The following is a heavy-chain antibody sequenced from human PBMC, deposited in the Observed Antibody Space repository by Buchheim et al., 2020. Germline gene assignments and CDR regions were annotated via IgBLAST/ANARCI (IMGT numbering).Heavy chain of an antibody. Sequence: QLQLQESGSGLVKPSQTLSLTCAVSGGSISSGGYSWRWIRQPPGKGLEWIGYIYHSGSTYYNPSLKSRVTISVDRSKNQFSLKLSSVTAADACVYYCARGGHLTVVAATPPINWGQGTL. CDR3: ARGGHLTVVAATPPIN. J-gene: IGHJ4*01. V-gene: IGHV4-30-2*01. D-gene: IGHD2-15*01. CDR2: IYHSGST. CDR1: GGSISSGGYS.